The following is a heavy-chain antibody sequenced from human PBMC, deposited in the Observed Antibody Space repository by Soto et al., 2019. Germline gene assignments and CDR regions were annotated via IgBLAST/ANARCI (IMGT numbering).Heavy chain of an antibody. Sequence: PETLSLTCAVYARSFSGYYWTWIRQPAGKGLEWIGEITHSGSTNYNPSLKSRVTISVDTSKNQFSLNLNSVTAADTAVYYCARSSVRGWSYWGQGTLVTVSS. CDR1: ARSFSGYY. D-gene: IGHD3-10*02. V-gene: IGHV4-34*01. CDR3: ARSSVRGWSY. CDR2: ITHSGST. J-gene: IGHJ4*02.